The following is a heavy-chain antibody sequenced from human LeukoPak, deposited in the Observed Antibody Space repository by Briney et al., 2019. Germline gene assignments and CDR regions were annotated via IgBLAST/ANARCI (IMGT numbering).Heavy chain of an antibody. CDR2: TNPDSGGT. J-gene: IGHJ4*02. CDR1: GNTFTYYY. V-gene: IGHV1-2*02. CDR3: VRDRNDFWSGFLY. D-gene: IGHD3-3*01. Sequence: ASVKVSCKASGNTFTYYYFHWVRQAPGQGLEWMGWTNPDSGGTGYAEKFKGRVTLTRDRTISTVYMEMSSLRSDDTAIYYCVRDRNDFWSGFLYWGRGTLVTVSS.